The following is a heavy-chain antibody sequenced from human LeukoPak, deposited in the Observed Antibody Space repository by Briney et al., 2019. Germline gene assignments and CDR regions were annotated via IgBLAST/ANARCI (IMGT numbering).Heavy chain of an antibody. D-gene: IGHD4-11*01. J-gene: IGHJ4*02. CDR2: IFYDGSNK. Sequence: GGSLRLSCAASGFTFSSYTMRWVRQAPGKGLEWVAVIFYDGSNKYYADSVKGRFTISRDNSQDTVYLEINSLRTEDTAMYYCARDDGYDISTVNDYYLVSLGQGTPIAVSS. CDR3: ARDDGYDISTVNDYYLVS. CDR1: GFTFSSYT. V-gene: IGHV3-30-3*01.